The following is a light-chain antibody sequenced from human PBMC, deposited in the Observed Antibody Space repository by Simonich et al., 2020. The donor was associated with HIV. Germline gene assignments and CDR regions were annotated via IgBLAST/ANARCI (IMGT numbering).Light chain of an antibody. Sequence: EIVMTQSPATLSVSPGERATLSCRASQSISSNLAWYQQKPGQAPRLLIYGASPRATGFPARFGGSGSGTEFTLTISSLQSEDFAVYYCQHYNSWPPMCTFGQGTKLEIK. CDR3: QHYNSWPPMCT. V-gene: IGKV3-15*01. CDR2: GAS. J-gene: IGKJ2*02. CDR1: QSISSN.